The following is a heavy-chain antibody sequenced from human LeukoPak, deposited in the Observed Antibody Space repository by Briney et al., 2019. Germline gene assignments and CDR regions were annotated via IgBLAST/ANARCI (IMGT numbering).Heavy chain of an antibody. CDR2: IYYSGST. Sequence: SETLSLTCTVSGGSVSSYSYYWSWIRQPPGKGLEWIGYIYYSGSTNYNPSLNSRVTISVDTSQNPFSLKLSSATDAATTVYYCAIDVVSGSYLHFDCWGQGTLVTVSS. CDR1: GGSVSSYSYY. D-gene: IGHD1-26*01. CDR3: AIDVVSGSYLHFDC. J-gene: IGHJ4*02. V-gene: IGHV4-61*01.